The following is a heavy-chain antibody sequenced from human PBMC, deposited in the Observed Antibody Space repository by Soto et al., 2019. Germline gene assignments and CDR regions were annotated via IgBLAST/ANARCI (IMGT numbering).Heavy chain of an antibody. D-gene: IGHD1-7*01. Sequence: QVQLQESGPGLVKPSETLSLTCTVSGDSISSFYWSWIRQPPGKGLEWIGYISYSGSTNYNPSLKSRVTLSVDTSKTQFSLKLSSVTAADTAVYYCAREGLITGTTYYYYGMDVWGQGTTVTVSS. V-gene: IGHV4-59*01. CDR2: ISYSGST. CDR1: GDSISSFY. CDR3: AREGLITGTTYYYYGMDV. J-gene: IGHJ6*02.